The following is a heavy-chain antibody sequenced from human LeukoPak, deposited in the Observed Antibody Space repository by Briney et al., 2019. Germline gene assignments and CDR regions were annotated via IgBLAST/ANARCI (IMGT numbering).Heavy chain of an antibody. D-gene: IGHD5-24*01. V-gene: IGHV3-30-3*01. CDR3: ARVGMATIKNAFDI. Sequence: GGSLRLSCAASGFTFSSYAMHWVRQAPGKGLEWVAVISYDGSNKYYADSVKGRFTISRDNAKNSLYLQMNSLRAEDTAVYYCARVGMATIKNAFDIWGQGTMVTVSS. CDR1: GFTFSSYA. CDR2: ISYDGSNK. J-gene: IGHJ3*02.